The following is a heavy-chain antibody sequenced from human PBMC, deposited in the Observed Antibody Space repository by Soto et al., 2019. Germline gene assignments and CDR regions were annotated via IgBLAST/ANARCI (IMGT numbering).Heavy chain of an antibody. D-gene: IGHD3-9*01. CDR1: GFTFSSYA. V-gene: IGHV3-23*01. CDR3: AKSLITNFDWFGAFDI. J-gene: IGHJ3*02. CDR2: ISGSGGST. Sequence: GGSLRLSCAASGFTFSSYAMSWVRQAPGKGLEWVSAISGSGGSTYYADSVKGRFTISRDNSKNTLYLQMNSLRAEDTAVYYCAKSLITNFDWFGAFDIWGQGTMVTVSS.